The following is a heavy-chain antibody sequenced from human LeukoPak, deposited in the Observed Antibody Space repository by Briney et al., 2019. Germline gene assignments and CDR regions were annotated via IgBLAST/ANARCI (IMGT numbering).Heavy chain of an antibody. CDR3: VRQGGGPGKAFNI. V-gene: IGHV4-59*11. J-gene: IGHJ3*02. Sequence: PSETLSLTCTVSGGSISNHYWSWIRQPPGKGLEWIGYIYYSGSTNYNPSLKSRVTILVDTSKSQFSLDLSSVTAADTAIYYCVRQGGGPGKAFNIWGQGTMVAVSS. D-gene: IGHD3-10*01. CDR1: GGSISNHY. CDR2: IYYSGST.